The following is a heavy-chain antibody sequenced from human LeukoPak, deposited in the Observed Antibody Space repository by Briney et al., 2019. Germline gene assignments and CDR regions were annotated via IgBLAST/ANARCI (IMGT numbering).Heavy chain of an antibody. CDR3: ASPQGWNSYGYYY. D-gene: IGHD5-18*01. J-gene: IGHJ4*02. V-gene: IGHV3-7*01. Sequence: PGGSLRLSCATSEFTFSDYYMSWIRQAPGKGLEWVANIKQGGSAKYYVDSVKGRFTVSRDNAKNSLYLQMNSLRAEDTAVYYCASPQGWNSYGYYYWGQGILVTVSS. CDR2: IKQGGSAK. CDR1: EFTFSDYY.